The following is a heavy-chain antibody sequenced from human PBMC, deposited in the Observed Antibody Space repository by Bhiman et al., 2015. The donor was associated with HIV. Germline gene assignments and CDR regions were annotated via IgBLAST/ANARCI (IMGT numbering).Heavy chain of an antibody. CDR1: EFTFSDYW. D-gene: IGHD5-12*01. CDR3: AREAYRYSNTRGSIEM. V-gene: IGHV3-30*19. J-gene: IGHJ3*02. CDR2: LPYDEGQN. Sequence: VQLVESGGGLVQPGGSLRLSCAASEFTFSDYWVNWVRQAPGKGLEWVAVLPYDEGQNFYGDSVKGRFTISIDTSETTVFLQMNSLRTDDTAVYYCAREAYRYSNTRGSIEMWGQGTMVTVSS.